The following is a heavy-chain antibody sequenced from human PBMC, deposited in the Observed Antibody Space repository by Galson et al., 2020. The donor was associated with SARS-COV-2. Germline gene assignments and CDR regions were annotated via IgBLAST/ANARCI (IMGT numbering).Heavy chain of an antibody. CDR1: GFTFSSYS. CDR2: ISSSSSYI. CDR3: ASGESLYYYDYGMDV. J-gene: IGHJ6*02. Sequence: GGSLRLSCAASGFTFSSYSMNWVRQAPGKGLEWVSSISSSSSYIYYADSVKGRFTISRDNAKNSLYLQMNSLRAEDTAVYYCASGESLYYYDYGMDVWGQGTTVTVSS. V-gene: IGHV3-21*01.